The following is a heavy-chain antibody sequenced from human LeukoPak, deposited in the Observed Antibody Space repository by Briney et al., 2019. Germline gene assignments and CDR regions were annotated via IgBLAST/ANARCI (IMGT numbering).Heavy chain of an antibody. CDR3: ARSSYGDPPGS. Sequence: SETLSLTCTVSGGSISSYYWSWIRQPPGKGLEWIGYIYYSGSTYYNPSLKSRVTISVDTSKNQFSLKLSSVTAADTAVYYCARSSYGDPPGSWGQGTLVTVSS. D-gene: IGHD4-17*01. V-gene: IGHV4-59*01. J-gene: IGHJ5*02. CDR1: GGSISSYY. CDR2: IYYSGST.